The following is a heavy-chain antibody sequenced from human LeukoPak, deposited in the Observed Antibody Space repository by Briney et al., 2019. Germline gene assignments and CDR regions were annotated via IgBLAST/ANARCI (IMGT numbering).Heavy chain of an antibody. Sequence: ASVKASCKASGGTFSSYAISWVRQAPGQGLEWMGGIIPIFGTANYAQKFQGRVTITADESTSTAYMELSSLRSEDTAVYYCARESGATYRGAFDIWGQGTMVTVSS. D-gene: IGHD1-26*01. CDR1: GGTFSSYA. V-gene: IGHV1-69*01. CDR2: IIPIFGTA. CDR3: ARESGATYRGAFDI. J-gene: IGHJ3*02.